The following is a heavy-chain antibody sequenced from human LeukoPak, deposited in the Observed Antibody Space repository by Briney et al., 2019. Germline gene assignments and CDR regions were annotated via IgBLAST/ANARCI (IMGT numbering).Heavy chain of an antibody. D-gene: IGHD6-19*01. CDR1: GGSISSYY. Sequence: SETLSLTCTVSGGSISSYYWSWIRQPPGKGLEWIGYIYYSGCTNYNPSLKSRVTISVDTSKNQFSLKLSSVTAADTAVYYCARDSLYSSGWFDYWGQGTLVTVSS. V-gene: IGHV4-59*01. CDR3: ARDSLYSSGWFDY. CDR2: IYYSGCT. J-gene: IGHJ4*02.